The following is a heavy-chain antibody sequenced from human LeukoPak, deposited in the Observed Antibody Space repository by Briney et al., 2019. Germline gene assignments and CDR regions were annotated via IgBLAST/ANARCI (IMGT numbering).Heavy chain of an antibody. CDR3: GYTNNFYH. CDR2: LKKDGSDK. D-gene: IGHD3-16*02. CDR1: LSTLSTYW. Sequence: PGGSLRLSCAASLSTLSTYWMTWFRQTPGGGLEWVASLKKDGSDKYYVDSVKGRFTISRGNAGNSLYLQMNSLGAEDTAVYYCGYTNNFYHWGQGALVVVSS. J-gene: IGHJ4*02. V-gene: IGHV3-7*05.